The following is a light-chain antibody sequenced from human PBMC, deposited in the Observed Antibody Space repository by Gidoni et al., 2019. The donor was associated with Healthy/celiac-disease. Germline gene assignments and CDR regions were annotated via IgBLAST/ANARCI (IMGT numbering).Light chain of an antibody. CDR3: QQYYSTPIT. Sequence: DIVMIQSPDSLAVSLGERATLNCKSSQSVFYSSNNKNYLAWYQQKPGQPPKLLIYWASTRESGVPDRFSGSGSGTDFTLTISSLQAEDVAVYYCQQYYSTPITFGEGTQLEIK. CDR1: QSVFYSSNNKNY. CDR2: WAS. V-gene: IGKV4-1*01. J-gene: IGKJ5*01.